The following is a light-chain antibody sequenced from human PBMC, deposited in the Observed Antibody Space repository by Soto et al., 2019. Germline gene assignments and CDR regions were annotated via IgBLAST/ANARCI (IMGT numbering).Light chain of an antibody. CDR1: SSDVGSYKL. Sequence: QSALTQPASVSGSPGQSITISCTGTSSDVGSYKLVSWYQQHPGKAPKLMIYEGSKRPSGVSNRFSGSKSGNTASLTISGLQAEDEADYYCCSYAGSSTFFYVFGTGTKVTVL. V-gene: IGLV2-23*03. CDR3: CSYAGSSTFFYV. J-gene: IGLJ1*01. CDR2: EGS.